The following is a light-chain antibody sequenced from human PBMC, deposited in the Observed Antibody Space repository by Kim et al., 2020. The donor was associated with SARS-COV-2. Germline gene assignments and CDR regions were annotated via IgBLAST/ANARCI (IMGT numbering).Light chain of an antibody. CDR3: NSRDSSGNHVV. J-gene: IGLJ2*01. CDR1: SLRSYY. CDR2: GKN. V-gene: IGLV3-19*01. Sequence: SSELTQDPAVSVALGQTVRITCQGDSLRSYYASWYQQKPGQAPVLVIYGKNNRPSGIPDRISGSSSGNTASLTITGAKAEDEADYYCNSRDSSGNHVVFGGGTQLTVL.